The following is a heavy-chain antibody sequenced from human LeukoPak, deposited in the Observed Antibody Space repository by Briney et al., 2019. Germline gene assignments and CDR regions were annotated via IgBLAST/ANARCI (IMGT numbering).Heavy chain of an antibody. V-gene: IGHV1-24*01. CDR1: GYTLTDLS. D-gene: IGHD1-26*01. J-gene: IGHJ5*01. CDR3: ASRSLCKRELPAALVLGDWFDS. CDR2: FDPEDGET. Sequence: ASVRVSCKVSGYTLTDLSIHWVRQAPGKGLEWMGGFDPEDGETIYAQKFQGRVTMTEDTATDTVYMELSSLRSEDTAVYYCASRSLCKRELPAALVLGDWFDSWGQGTLVTVSS.